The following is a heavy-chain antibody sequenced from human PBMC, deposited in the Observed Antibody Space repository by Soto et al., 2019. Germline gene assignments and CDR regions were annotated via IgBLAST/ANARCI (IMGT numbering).Heavy chain of an antibody. V-gene: IGHV4-31*03. Sequence: SETLSLNCTVSGGSISSGDYYWSWIRQHPGKGLEWIEYIYYSGSTYYNPSLKSRVTISVDTSKNQFSLKLSSVTAADTAVYYCARGYCSGGSCYSGYFDYWGQGTLVTVSS. CDR1: GGSISSGDYY. D-gene: IGHD2-15*01. CDR2: IYYSGST. CDR3: ARGYCSGGSCYSGYFDY. J-gene: IGHJ4*02.